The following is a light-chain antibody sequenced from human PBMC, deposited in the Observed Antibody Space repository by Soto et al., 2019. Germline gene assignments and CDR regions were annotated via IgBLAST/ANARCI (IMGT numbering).Light chain of an antibody. CDR1: QSVSSNY. CDR3: QQYGSSPPIT. CDR2: GAS. J-gene: IGKJ5*01. V-gene: IGKV3-20*01. Sequence: EIVLTQSPGTLSLSQGEIATLSSRASQSVSSNYLAWYQQKPGQSPRLLIYGASIRATGIPDRFSGSGSGTDFTLTISRLVPEDFAVYYCQQYGSSPPITFGQGTRLEIK.